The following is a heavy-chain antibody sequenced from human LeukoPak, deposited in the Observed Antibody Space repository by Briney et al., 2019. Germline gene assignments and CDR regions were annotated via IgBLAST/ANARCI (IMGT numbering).Heavy chain of an antibody. D-gene: IGHD5-12*01. V-gene: IGHV1-2*02. CDR2: INPNSGGT. J-gene: IGHJ6*03. CDR1: GYTLTELS. CDR3: ARDSSYSGYGLSYYYMDV. Sequence: GASVKVSCKVSGYTLTELSMHWVRQAPGKGLEWMGWINPNSGGTNYAQKFQGRVTMTRDTSISTAYMELSRLRSDDTAVYYCARDSSYSGYGLSYYYMDVWGKGTTVTVSS.